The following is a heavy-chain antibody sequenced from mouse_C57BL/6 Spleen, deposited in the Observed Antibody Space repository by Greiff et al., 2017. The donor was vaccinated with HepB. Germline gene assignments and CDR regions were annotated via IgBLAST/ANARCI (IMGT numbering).Heavy chain of an antibody. J-gene: IGHJ3*01. CDR3: ARNGNWDWFAD. Sequence: EVQLKESGPGLVKPSQSLSLTCSVTGYSITSGYYWNWIRQFPGNKLEWMGYISYDGSNNYNPSLKNRISITRDTSKNQFFLKLNSVTTEDTATYYCARNGNWDWFADWGQGTLVTVSA. CDR1: GYSITSGYY. CDR2: ISYDGSN. D-gene: IGHD2-1*01. V-gene: IGHV3-6*01.